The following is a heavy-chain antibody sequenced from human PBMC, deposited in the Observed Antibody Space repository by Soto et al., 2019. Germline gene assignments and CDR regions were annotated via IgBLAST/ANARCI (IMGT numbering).Heavy chain of an antibody. J-gene: IGHJ3*02. CDR1: GGTFSSYA. CDR3: ARDQSSGYYPDAFEI. CDR2: IIPIFGTA. D-gene: IGHD3-22*01. Sequence: SVKVSCKASGGTFSSYAISWVRQAPGQGLEWMGGIIPIFGTANYAQKFQGRVTITADKSTSTAYMELSSLRSEDTAGYYCARDQSSGYYPDAFEIWGQGTMVTVS. V-gene: IGHV1-69*06.